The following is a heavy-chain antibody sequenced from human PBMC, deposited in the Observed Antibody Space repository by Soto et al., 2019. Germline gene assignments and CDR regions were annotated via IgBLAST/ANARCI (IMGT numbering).Heavy chain of an antibody. CDR1: GFTFSSYA. CDR2: ISGSGIST. J-gene: IGHJ4*02. Sequence: EVQLLESGGGLVQPGGSLRLSCAASGFTFSSYAMSWVRQAPGKGLEWVSAISGSGISTYYADSVKGRFTISRDNSKNTLYLQMTSLRAEDTAVYYCAKEGEHSSGWANLDYWGQGTLVTVSS. D-gene: IGHD6-19*01. V-gene: IGHV3-23*01. CDR3: AKEGEHSSGWANLDY.